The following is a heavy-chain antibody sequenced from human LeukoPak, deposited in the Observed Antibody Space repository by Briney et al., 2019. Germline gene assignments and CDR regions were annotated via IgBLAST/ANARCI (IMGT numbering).Heavy chain of an antibody. V-gene: IGHV3-7*01. D-gene: IGHD3-3*01. CDR3: ARDLFGVLSPFDF. Sequence: GGSLRLSCAASGFTFSNYWMTWVRQAPGKGLEWVANIKQDGSEMYYVDSVEGRFTISRDNAKNSLYLQMNSLRAEDTAVYYCARDLFGVLSPFDFWGQGTLVTVSS. CDR1: GFTFSNYW. J-gene: IGHJ4*02. CDR2: IKQDGSEM.